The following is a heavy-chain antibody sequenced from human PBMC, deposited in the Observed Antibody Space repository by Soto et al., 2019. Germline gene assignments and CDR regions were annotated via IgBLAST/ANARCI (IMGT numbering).Heavy chain of an antibody. CDR2: IKSKTDGGTT. J-gene: IGHJ4*02. D-gene: IGHD2-2*01. CDR3: TTRSTSCYGRLCVEVFDY. CDR1: GFTFSNAW. Sequence: GGSLRLSCAASGFTFSNAWMNWVRQAPGRGLEWVGRIKSKTDGGTTDYAAPVKGRFTISRDDSKNTLYLQMNSLKTEDTAVYYCTTRSTSCYGRLCVEVFDYWGQGTLVTVSS. V-gene: IGHV3-15*07.